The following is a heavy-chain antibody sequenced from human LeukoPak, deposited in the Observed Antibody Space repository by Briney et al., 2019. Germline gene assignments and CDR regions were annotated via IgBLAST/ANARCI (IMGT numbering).Heavy chain of an antibody. D-gene: IGHD6-6*01. CDR3: AREHSSSSGFDY. Sequence: ASMKVSCKASGYTFTSYDINWVRQATGQGVEWMGWMNPNSGNTGYAQKFQGRVTITRNTSISTAYMELSSLRSEDTAVYYCAREHSSSSGFDYWGQGTLVTVSS. J-gene: IGHJ4*02. V-gene: IGHV1-8*01. CDR1: GYTFTSYD. CDR2: MNPNSGNT.